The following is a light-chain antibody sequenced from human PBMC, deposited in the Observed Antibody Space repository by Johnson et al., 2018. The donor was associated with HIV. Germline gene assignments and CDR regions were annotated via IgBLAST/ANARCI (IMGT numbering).Light chain of an antibody. J-gene: IGLJ1*01. Sequence: QSVLTQPPSVSAAPGQRVTISCSGRGSNIGSHYVSWYQQLPGTAPKLLIFENDKRPSGIPDRFSGSKSGTSATLGITGLQAGDEADYYCGTWDNSLSIGYGFGSVSKVTVL. CDR1: GSNIGSHY. CDR2: END. CDR3: GTWDNSLSIGYG. V-gene: IGLV1-51*02.